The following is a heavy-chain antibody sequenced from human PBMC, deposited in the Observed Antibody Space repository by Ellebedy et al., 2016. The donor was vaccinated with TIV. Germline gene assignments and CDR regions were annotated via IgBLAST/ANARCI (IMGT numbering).Heavy chain of an antibody. J-gene: IGHJ3*02. CDR2: IIPIFGTA. CDR3: ARSVGETTIVHDAFDI. V-gene: IGHV1-69*13. CDR1: GGTFSSYA. D-gene: IGHD1-26*01. Sequence: SVKVSXKASGGTFSSYAISWVRQAPGQGLEWMGGIIPIFGTANYAQKFQGRVTITADESTSTAYMELSSLRSEDTAVYYCARSVGETTIVHDAFDIWGQGTMVTVSS.